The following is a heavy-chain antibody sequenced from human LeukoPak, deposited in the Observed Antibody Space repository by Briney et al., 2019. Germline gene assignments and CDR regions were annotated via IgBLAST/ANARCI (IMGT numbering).Heavy chain of an antibody. J-gene: IGHJ4*02. CDR3: ARGGDYVWGSYRVLDY. CDR2: IYYSGGT. V-gene: IGHV4-59*01. CDR1: GGSISSYY. Sequence: SETLSLTCTVSGGSISSYYWSWIRQPPGKGLEWIGYIYYSGGTNYNPSLKSRVTISVDTSKNQFSLKLSSVTAADTAVYYCARGGDYVWGSYRVLDYWGQGTLVTVSS. D-gene: IGHD3-16*02.